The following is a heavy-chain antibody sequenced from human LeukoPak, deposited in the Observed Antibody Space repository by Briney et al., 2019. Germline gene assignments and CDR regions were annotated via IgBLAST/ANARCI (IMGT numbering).Heavy chain of an antibody. V-gene: IGHV3-33*01. J-gene: IGHJ4*01. CDR2: IWSDGTNT. Sequence: GGSLRLSCATSGFIFSHYGMHWVRQAPGKGLEWVAVIWSDGTNTFYAGSVKGRFTISRDNSQKTVFLQVNSLRGDDTATYYCARDAQRGFDYSNSLEYWGHGTLVTVSS. CDR3: ARDAQRGFDYSNSLEY. D-gene: IGHD4-11*01. CDR1: GFIFSHYG.